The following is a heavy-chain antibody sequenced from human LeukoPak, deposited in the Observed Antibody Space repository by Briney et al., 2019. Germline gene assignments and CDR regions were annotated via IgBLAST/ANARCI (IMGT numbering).Heavy chain of an antibody. Sequence: ASVKVSCKASGGTFSGYAISWVRQAPGQGLEWMGGIIPIFGTANYAQKFQGRVTITADESTSTAYMELSSLRSEDTAVYYCASVYYYDSSGYYYGWGYYFDYWGQGTLVTASS. CDR1: GGTFSGYA. J-gene: IGHJ4*02. CDR3: ASVYYYDSSGYYYGWGYYFDY. V-gene: IGHV1-69*13. CDR2: IIPIFGTA. D-gene: IGHD3-22*01.